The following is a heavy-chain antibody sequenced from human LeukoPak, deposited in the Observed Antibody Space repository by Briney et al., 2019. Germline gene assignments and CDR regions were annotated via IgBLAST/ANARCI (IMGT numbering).Heavy chain of an antibody. Sequence: ASVKVSCKASGGTFSSYAISWVRQAPGQGLEWMGRIIPIFGTANYAQKFQGRVTITTDESTSTAYVELSSLRSEDTAVYYCASSGDGIAVAGTMNDYWGQGTLVTVSS. J-gene: IGHJ4*02. CDR3: ASSGDGIAVAGTMNDY. V-gene: IGHV1-69*05. D-gene: IGHD6-19*01. CDR1: GGTFSSYA. CDR2: IIPIFGTA.